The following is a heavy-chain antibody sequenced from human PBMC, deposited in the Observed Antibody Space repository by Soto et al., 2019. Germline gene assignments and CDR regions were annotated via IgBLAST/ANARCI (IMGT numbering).Heavy chain of an antibody. CDR3: ARGSMIASGIAAAVDAFDI. CDR1: GGTFSSYA. Sequence: SVKVSCKASGGTFSSYAISWVRQAPGQGLEWMGGIIPIFGTANYAQKFQGRVTITADESTSTAYMELSSLRSEDTAVYYCARGSMIASGIAAAVDAFDIWGQGTMVTVSS. D-gene: IGHD6-13*01. V-gene: IGHV1-69*13. J-gene: IGHJ3*02. CDR2: IIPIFGTA.